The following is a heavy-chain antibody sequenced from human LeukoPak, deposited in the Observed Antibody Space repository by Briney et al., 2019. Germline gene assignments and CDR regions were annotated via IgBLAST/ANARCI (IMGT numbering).Heavy chain of an antibody. CDR1: GYSISSGYY. CDR3: ARGSGYYGEDFEY. Sequence: SETLSLTCTVSGYSISSGYYWGWIRQPPGKGLEWIGSIYYSGSTYYNPSLKSRVTISLDTSKNQFSLKLSSVTAADTAVYYCARGSGYYGEDFEYWGQGTLVTVSS. CDR2: IYYSGST. V-gene: IGHV4-38-2*02. J-gene: IGHJ4*02. D-gene: IGHD3-22*01.